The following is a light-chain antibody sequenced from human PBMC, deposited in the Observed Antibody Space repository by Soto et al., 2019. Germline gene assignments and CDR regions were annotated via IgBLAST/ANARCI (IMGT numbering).Light chain of an antibody. J-gene: IGKJ4*01. CDR3: HQYGSSPLT. CDR1: QSVNAND. CDR2: GAS. V-gene: IGKV3-20*01. Sequence: EIVLTQSPGTLSLSPGERATLSCRASQSVNANDLAWYQQEPGQAPRLLIYGASNRATGIPDRFSGSGSGTDFTLTISRPEPEDFAVYCCHQYGSSPLTFGGGTKVEI.